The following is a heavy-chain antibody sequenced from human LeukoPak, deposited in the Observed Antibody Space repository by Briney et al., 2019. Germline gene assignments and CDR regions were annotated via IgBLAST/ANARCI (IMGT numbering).Heavy chain of an antibody. CDR3: ARVVDHDYGDYYLDY. D-gene: IGHD4-17*01. V-gene: IGHV3-23*01. Sequence: PGGSLRLSCAASGFTFSDYGISWVRQAPGKGLEWVSTLSGRGGSTFYADSVKGRFTISRDNSRNTLYLQMNSLRAEDTAVYYCARVVDHDYGDYYLDYWGQGTLVTVSS. CDR1: GFTFSDYG. J-gene: IGHJ4*02. CDR2: LSGRGGST.